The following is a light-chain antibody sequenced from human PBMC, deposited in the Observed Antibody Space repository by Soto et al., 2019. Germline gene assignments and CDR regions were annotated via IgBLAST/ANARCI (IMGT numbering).Light chain of an antibody. CDR1: SSNIGAGYD. J-gene: IGLJ3*02. CDR3: QSYDSSLSTSGV. Sequence: QAVVTQPPSVSGAPGQRVTISCTGRSSNIGAGYDVHWYQQLPGTAPKLLIYVNNNRPSGVPDRFSASKSGTSASLVITGLQAEDEADYYCQSYDSSLSTSGVFGGGTKVTVL. V-gene: IGLV1-40*01. CDR2: VNN.